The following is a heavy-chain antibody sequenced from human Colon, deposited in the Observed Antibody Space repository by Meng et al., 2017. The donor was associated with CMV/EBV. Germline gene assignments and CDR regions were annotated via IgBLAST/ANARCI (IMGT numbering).Heavy chain of an antibody. V-gene: IGHV3-48*03. Sequence: GGSLRLSCAASGFTFGSSEMSWVRQAPGRGLEWIAFTSATGNTIYYADSVRGRFTISRDNAKNSLSLQMNSLTAEDTATYYCVRERPSTLVLPGPFDFWGQGTMVTVSS. J-gene: IGHJ3*01. CDR2: TSATGNTI. CDR3: VRERPSTLVLPGPFDF. D-gene: IGHD5/OR15-5a*01. CDR1: GFTFGSSE.